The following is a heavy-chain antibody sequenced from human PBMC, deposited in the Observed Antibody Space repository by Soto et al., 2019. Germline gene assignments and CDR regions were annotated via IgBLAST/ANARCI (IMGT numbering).Heavy chain of an antibody. J-gene: IGHJ6*02. CDR3: AREEGIAVAGTRGYGMDV. V-gene: IGHV3-30-3*01. Sequence: GGSLRLSCAASGFTFSSFSMHWVRQAPGKGLEWVAGISYDGNDKSYAASVKGRFTISRDSSKNTLYLQMNSLRAEDTAVYYCAREEGIAVAGTRGYGMDVWGQGTTVTVSS. D-gene: IGHD6-19*01. CDR2: ISYDGNDK. CDR1: GFTFSSFS.